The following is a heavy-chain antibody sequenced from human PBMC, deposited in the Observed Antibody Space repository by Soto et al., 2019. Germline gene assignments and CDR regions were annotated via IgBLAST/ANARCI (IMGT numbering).Heavy chain of an antibody. Sequence: QITLKESGPTLVKPTQTLTLTCTFSGFSLTSAGAGVGWIRQPPGKGLEWLALLYWNDDKRYSPSLKSRLTITKDTSKNQVVLLMTNMDPVDTATYYCAHRGYGDYPRDNWFDPWGQGTLVTVPS. CDR1: GFSLTSAGAG. J-gene: IGHJ5*02. V-gene: IGHV2-5*01. CDR2: LYWNDDK. D-gene: IGHD4-17*01. CDR3: AHRGYGDYPRDNWFDP.